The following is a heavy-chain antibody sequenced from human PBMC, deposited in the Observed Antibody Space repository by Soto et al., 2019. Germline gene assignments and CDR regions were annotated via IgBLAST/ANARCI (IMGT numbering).Heavy chain of an antibody. Sequence: PGGSLRLSCEASGFSFSTYSMRWVRQAPGKGLEWVSSIGRRSDIYYADSVKGRFTISRDNAKNSVSLQMNSLRDEDTAVYYCAREETAWPLAYGLDVWGQGTTGTVSS. V-gene: IGHV3-21*01. CDR2: IGRRSDI. CDR1: GFSFSTYS. CDR3: AREETAWPLAYGLDV. D-gene: IGHD2-21*02. J-gene: IGHJ6*02.